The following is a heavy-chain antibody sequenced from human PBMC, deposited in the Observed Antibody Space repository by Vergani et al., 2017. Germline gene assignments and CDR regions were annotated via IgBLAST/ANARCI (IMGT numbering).Heavy chain of an antibody. Sequence: QVQLVQSGAEVKKPGSSVKVSCKASGVTFSSSTISWVRQAPGQGLEWMGRIIPILGIANYAQKFQGRVTITADKSTSSAYMELSSLRSEDTAVYYFARSSRRDMDGFDYWGQGTLVTVSS. CDR2: IIPILGIA. J-gene: IGHJ4*02. D-gene: IGHD5-24*01. CDR1: GVTFSSST. CDR3: ARSSRRDMDGFDY. V-gene: IGHV1-69*02.